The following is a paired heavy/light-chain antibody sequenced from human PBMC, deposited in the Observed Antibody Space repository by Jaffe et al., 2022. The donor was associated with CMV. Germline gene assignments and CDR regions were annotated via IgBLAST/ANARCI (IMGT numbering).Heavy chain of an antibody. J-gene: IGHJ3*02. Sequence: QVQLVQSGAEVKKPGASVKVSCKASGYTFTSYGISWVRQAPGQGLEWMGWISAYNGNTNYAQKLQGRVTMTTDTSTSTAYMELRSLRSDDTAVYYCARNWITTSDYGDYEAFDIWGQGTMVTVSS. CDR2: ISAYNGNT. D-gene: IGHD4-17*01. V-gene: IGHV1-18*01. CDR3: ARNWITTSDYGDYEAFDI. CDR1: GYTFTSYG.
Light chain of an antibody. J-gene: IGKJ3*01. CDR1: QSISSY. CDR3: QQSYRFT. Sequence: DIQMTQSPSSLSASVGDRVTITCRASQSISSYLNWYQQKPGKAPKLLIYAASSLQSGVPSRFSGSGSGTDFTLTISSLQPEDFATYYCQQSYRFTFGPGTKVDIK. V-gene: IGKV1-39*01. CDR2: AAS.